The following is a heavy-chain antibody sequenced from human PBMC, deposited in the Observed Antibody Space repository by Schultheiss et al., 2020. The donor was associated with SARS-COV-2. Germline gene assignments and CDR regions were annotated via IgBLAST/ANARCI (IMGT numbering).Heavy chain of an antibody. CDR3: ARAVFFDY. V-gene: IGHV1-2*02. J-gene: IGHJ4*02. Sequence: ASVKVSCKASGYTFTGYYMHWVRQAPGQGLEWMGWINPNSGGTNYAQKFQGRVTITADESTSTAYMELSSLRSEDTAVYYCARAVFFDYWGQGTLVTVSS. CDR2: INPNSGGT. CDR1: GYTFTGYY.